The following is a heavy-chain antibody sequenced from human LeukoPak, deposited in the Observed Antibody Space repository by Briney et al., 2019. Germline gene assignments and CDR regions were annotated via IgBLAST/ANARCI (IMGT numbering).Heavy chain of an antibody. J-gene: IGHJ5*02. D-gene: IGHD6-13*01. CDR1: GGSISHYY. CDR2: IYHSGST. CDR3: ARDYDSSSWYVQDNWFDP. V-gene: IGHV4-38-2*02. Sequence: SETLSLTCTVSGGSISHYYWSWIRQVPGKGLEWIGSIYHSGSTYYNPSLKSRVTISVDTSKNQFSLKLSSVTAADTAVYYCARDYDSSSWYVQDNWFDPWGQGTLVTVSS.